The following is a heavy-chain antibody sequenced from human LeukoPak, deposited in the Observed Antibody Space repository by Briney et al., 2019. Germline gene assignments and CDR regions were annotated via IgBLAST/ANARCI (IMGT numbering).Heavy chain of an antibody. Sequence: GASVKVSCKASGYSFTGYYIHWVRQAPGQGLEWMAWINPNSGDTNFAQKFQGRVTMTRDTSISTVYMELSRLRSDDTAVYYCARGYYDSSGYYRFDYWGQGTLVTVSS. D-gene: IGHD3-22*01. CDR2: INPNSGDT. J-gene: IGHJ4*02. V-gene: IGHV1-2*02. CDR1: GYSFTGYY. CDR3: ARGYYDSSGYYRFDY.